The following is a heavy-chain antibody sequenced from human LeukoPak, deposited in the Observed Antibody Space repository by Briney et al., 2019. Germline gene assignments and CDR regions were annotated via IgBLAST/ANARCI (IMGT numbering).Heavy chain of an antibody. J-gene: IGHJ4*02. CDR3: AKVPYGGNLYYFDY. CDR1: GFTFSSYA. Sequence: PGGSLRLSCAASGFTFSSYAMSWVRHAPGKGLEWVSAISGSGGSTYYADSVKGRFTISRDNSKNTLYLQMNSLRAEDTAVYYCAKVPYGGNLYYFDYWGQGTLVTVSS. CDR2: ISGSGGST. D-gene: IGHD4-23*01. V-gene: IGHV3-23*01.